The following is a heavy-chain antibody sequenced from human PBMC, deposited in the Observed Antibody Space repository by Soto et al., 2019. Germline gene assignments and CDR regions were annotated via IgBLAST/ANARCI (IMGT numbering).Heavy chain of an antibody. Sequence: ASVKVSCKVSGYTLTELSMHWVRQAPGKGLEWMGGFDPEDGETIYAQKFQGRVTMTEDTSTDTAYMELSSLRSEDTAVYYCATEIPSRSEYYYDSSGGFDYWGQGTLVTVSS. CDR2: FDPEDGET. CDR3: ATEIPSRSEYYYDSSGGFDY. D-gene: IGHD3-22*01. J-gene: IGHJ4*02. CDR1: GYTLTELS. V-gene: IGHV1-24*01.